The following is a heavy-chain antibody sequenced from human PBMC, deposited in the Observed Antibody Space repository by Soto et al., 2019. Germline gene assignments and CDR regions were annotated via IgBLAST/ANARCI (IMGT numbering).Heavy chain of an antibody. CDR3: ARSLSTIGGRPDS. J-gene: IGHJ4*02. V-gene: IGHV1-2*02. CDR1: GYTFTGYY. D-gene: IGHD6-6*01. CDR2: INPNSGDT. Sequence: ASEKVSCKASGYTFTGYYMHWLRQAPAQALEWMGWINPNSGDTKYAQKLQGRVPMTRDTSTRPAYMEVSRLTCDDTAVYYCARSLSTIGGRPDSWGQGTLGTVSS.